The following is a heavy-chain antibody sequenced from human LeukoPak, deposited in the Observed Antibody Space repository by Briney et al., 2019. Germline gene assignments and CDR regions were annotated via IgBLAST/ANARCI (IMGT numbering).Heavy chain of an antibody. CDR1: GGSFSGYY. CDR3: ADLWFGELSSDY. V-gene: IGHV4-34*01. J-gene: IGHJ4*02. D-gene: IGHD3-10*01. Sequence: PSETLSLTCAVYGGSFSGYYWSWIRQPPGKGLEWIGEIYHSGSTYYNPSLKGRVTISVDTSKNQFSLKLSSVTAADTAVYYCADLWFGELSSDYWGQGTLVTVSS. CDR2: IYHSGST.